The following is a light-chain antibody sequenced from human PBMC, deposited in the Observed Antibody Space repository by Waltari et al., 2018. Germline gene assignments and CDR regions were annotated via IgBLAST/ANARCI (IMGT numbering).Light chain of an antibody. V-gene: IGLV1-40*01. CDR2: GNN. Sequence: QSILTQPTSVSGAPGQRVTISCTGSSSNIGAVHDVHWYQAFPGTAPKLLIYGNNNRPSGVPDRFSGSKSGSSASLAINGLQAEDEADYYCQSFDSNVRGGVVFGGGTKVTVL. CDR1: SSNIGAVHD. CDR3: QSFDSNVRGGVV. J-gene: IGLJ3*02.